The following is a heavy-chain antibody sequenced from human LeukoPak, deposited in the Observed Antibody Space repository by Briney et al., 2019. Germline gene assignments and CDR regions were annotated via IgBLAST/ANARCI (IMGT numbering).Heavy chain of an antibody. CDR1: GFTLKKYA. CDR3: VKDLYYDNSGYYSGAFDY. J-gene: IGHJ4*02. D-gene: IGHD3-22*01. V-gene: IGHV3-64D*06. Sequence: GGSLRLSCSASGFTLKKYAMHWVRQAPGKGLEYVSAINSNGGRTYYADSVKGRFTISRDNSKNTLFLQMSSLRVEDTAVYYCVKDLYYDNSGYYSGAFDYWGQGTLVTVSS. CDR2: INSNGGRT.